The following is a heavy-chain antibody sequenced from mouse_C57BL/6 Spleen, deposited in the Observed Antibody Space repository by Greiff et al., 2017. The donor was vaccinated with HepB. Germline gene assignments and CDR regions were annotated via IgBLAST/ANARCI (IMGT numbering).Heavy chain of an antibody. D-gene: IGHD2-3*01. CDR2: INPGSGGT. CDR3: ARYDPHYYAMDY. CDR1: GYAFTNYL. V-gene: IGHV1-54*01. J-gene: IGHJ4*01. Sequence: VQVVESGAELVRPGTSVKVSCKASGYAFTNYLIEWVKQRPGQGLEWIGVINPGSGGTNYNEKFKGKATLTADKSSSTAYMQLSSLTSEDSAVYFCARYDPHYYAMDYWGQGTSVTVSS.